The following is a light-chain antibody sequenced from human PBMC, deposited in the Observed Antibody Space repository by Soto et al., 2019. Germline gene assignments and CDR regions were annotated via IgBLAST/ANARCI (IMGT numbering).Light chain of an antibody. V-gene: IGKV3-11*01. Sequence: EIVLTQSPAPLSLSPGERATLSCRASQSVSSYLAWYQQKPGQAPRLLIYDASNRATGIPARFSGSGSGTDFTLTISSLEPEDFAVYYCQQRSNWPPTVGGGTKVEIK. CDR3: QQRSNWPPT. J-gene: IGKJ4*01. CDR1: QSVSSY. CDR2: DAS.